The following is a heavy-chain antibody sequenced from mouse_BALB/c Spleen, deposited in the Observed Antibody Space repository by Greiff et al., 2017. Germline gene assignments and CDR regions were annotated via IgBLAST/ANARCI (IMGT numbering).Heavy chain of an antibody. D-gene: IGHD2-10*02. CDR2: ISNGGGST. CDR1: GFTFSSYT. CDR3: ARQYGNYYAMDY. Sequence: EVQLVESGGGLVQPGGSLKLSCAASGFTFSSYTMSWVRQTPEKRLEWVAYISNGGGSTYYPDTVKGRFTISRDNAKNTLYLQMSSLKSEDTAMYYCARQYGNYYAMDYWGQGTSVTVSS. J-gene: IGHJ4*01. V-gene: IGHV5-12-2*01.